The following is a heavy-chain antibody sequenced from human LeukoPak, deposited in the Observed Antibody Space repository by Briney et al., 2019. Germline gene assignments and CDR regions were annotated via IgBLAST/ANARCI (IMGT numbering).Heavy chain of an antibody. J-gene: IGHJ4*02. CDR2: IKQDGSEK. D-gene: IGHD3-10*01. Sequence: GGSLRLSCAASGFTFSSYWMSWVRQAPGKGLEWVANIKQDGSEKYYVDSVKGRFTISRDNAKNSLYLQMNSLRAEDTAVYYCARCIGQRGALRYLPTYYFDYWGQGTLVTVSS. CDR3: ARCIGQRGALRYLPTYYFDY. CDR1: GFTFSSYW. V-gene: IGHV3-7*01.